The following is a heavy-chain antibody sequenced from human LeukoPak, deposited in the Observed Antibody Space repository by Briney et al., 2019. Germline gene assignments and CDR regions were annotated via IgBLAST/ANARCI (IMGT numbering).Heavy chain of an antibody. Sequence: PSETLSLTCAVYGGSFSGYYWSWIRQPPGKGLEWIGEINHSGSTNYNPSLKSRVTISVDTSKNQFSLKLSSVTAADTAVYYCARESAVTGTTVGFDYWGQGTLVTVSS. V-gene: IGHV4-34*01. CDR1: GGSFSGYY. J-gene: IGHJ4*02. D-gene: IGHD1-20*01. CDR3: ARESAVTGTTVGFDY. CDR2: INHSGST.